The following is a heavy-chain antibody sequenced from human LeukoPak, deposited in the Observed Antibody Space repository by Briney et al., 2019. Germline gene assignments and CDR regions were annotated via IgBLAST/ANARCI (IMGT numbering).Heavy chain of an antibody. J-gene: IGHJ4*02. V-gene: IGHV1-2*02. CDR3: ATAVGLGGYSGYDPHLDY. CDR2: INPNSGSI. CDR1: GYTFSDYY. D-gene: IGHD5-12*01. Sequence: GASVKVSCKAAGYTFSDYYMHWVRQAPGQGLEWMGWINPNSGSINYAQKFQGRVTMTRDTSISTAYLELSRLRSDDTAVYYCATAVGLGGYSGYDPHLDYWGQGTLVTVSS.